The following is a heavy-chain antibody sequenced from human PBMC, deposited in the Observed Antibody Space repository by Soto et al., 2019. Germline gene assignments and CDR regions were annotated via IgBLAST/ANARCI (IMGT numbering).Heavy chain of an antibody. J-gene: IGHJ5*02. Sequence: SETLSLTCGASGGTVASSHWWSWVRQSPGGGLEWIGNVYHTGDTNLNPSLQSRVTISVDKSNNQFSLRLNSLTAADTAVYFCAREIVTAGGNNYFDPWGPGTLVTVSS. CDR1: GGTVASSHW. D-gene: IGHD2-21*02. CDR3: AREIVTAGGNNYFDP. CDR2: VYHTGDT. V-gene: IGHV4-4*02.